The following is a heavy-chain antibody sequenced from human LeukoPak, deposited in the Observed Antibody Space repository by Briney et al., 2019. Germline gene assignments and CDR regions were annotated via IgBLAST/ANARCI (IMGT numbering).Heavy chain of an antibody. CDR1: GFTVSSNY. Sequence: GGSLRLSCAASGFTVSSNYMSWVRQAPGKGLEWVSAISGSGGSTYYADSVKGRFTISRDNAKNSLYLQMNSLRAEDTAVYYCARPPQLGGPHVYMDVWGKGTTVTVSS. J-gene: IGHJ6*03. D-gene: IGHD1-1*01. CDR2: ISGSGGST. CDR3: ARPPQLGGPHVYMDV. V-gene: IGHV3-21*01.